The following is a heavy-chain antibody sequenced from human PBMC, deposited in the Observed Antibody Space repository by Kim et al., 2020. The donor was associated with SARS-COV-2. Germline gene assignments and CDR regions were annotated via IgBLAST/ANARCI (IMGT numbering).Heavy chain of an antibody. V-gene: IGHV4-39*07. CDR3: ARNEGGGSGWYSLSGWFDP. J-gene: IGHJ5*02. Sequence: SRVTISVDTSKNQFSLKRSSVTAADTAVYYCARNEGGGSGWYSLSGWFDPWGQGTLVTVSS. D-gene: IGHD6-19*01.